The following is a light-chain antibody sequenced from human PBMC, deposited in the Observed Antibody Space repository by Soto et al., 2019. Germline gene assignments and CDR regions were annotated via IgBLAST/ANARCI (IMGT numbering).Light chain of an antibody. V-gene: IGKV1-5*03. J-gene: IGKJ1*01. CDR2: ATS. CDR1: QTLNDW. Sequence: DIQMTQSPSTLSASVGDRGTITCRASQTLNDWLAWYQHKPGQGPKPLIYATSKLETGVPPRFSGSGSGTEFTLTINGLQPDDSATYFCQQYKYYWTFGQGTKVEVK. CDR3: QQYKYYWT.